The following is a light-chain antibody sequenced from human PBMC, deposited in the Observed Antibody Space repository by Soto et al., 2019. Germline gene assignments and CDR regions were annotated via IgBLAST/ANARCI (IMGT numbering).Light chain of an antibody. CDR2: GAS. V-gene: IGKV3-15*01. J-gene: IGKJ2*01. CDR3: QQSYSTPRT. CDR1: QSVRSN. Sequence: DIVVTQSPATLSASPGERATLSCRASQSVRSNLAWYQQRPGQAPRLLMYGASTRADGIPVRFTGSGSGTEFTLTISSLQPEDFATYFCQQSYSTPRTFGQGTMVDIK.